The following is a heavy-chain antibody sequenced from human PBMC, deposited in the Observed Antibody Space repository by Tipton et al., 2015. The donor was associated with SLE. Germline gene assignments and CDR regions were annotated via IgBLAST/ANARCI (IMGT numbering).Heavy chain of an antibody. CDR3: ARQVASFDY. V-gene: IGHV4-59*08. CDR1: GGSISDYY. CDR2: IYYSGNT. D-gene: IGHD5-12*01. Sequence: TLSLTCTVSGGSISDYYWSWIRQPPGKGLEWNGYIYYSGNTNYNPSLKSRVTISVDTSTNQFSLKLNSVTASDTAVYYCARQVASFDYWGQGTMVTVSS. J-gene: IGHJ4*03.